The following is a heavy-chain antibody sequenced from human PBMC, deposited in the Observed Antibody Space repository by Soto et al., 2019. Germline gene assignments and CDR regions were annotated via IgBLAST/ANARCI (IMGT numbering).Heavy chain of an antibody. CDR3: AREGALKPFSS. CDR1: GFTFSNYN. J-gene: IGHJ5*02. Sequence: PGGSLRLSCVASGFTFSNYNMSWDRQAPGKGLEWVSPISGNSVYIHYADSVKGRFTISRDNAKNSVYLQMDSLRVEDTAVYYCAREGALKPFSSWGQGALVTVSS. CDR2: ISGNSVYI. V-gene: IGHV3-21*01.